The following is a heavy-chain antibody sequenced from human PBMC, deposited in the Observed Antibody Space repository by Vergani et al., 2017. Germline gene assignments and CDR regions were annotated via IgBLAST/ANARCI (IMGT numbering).Heavy chain of an antibody. CDR2: IYYSGST. D-gene: IGHD4-17*01. Sequence: VQLVESGGGLVQPGGSLRLSCAASGFTFSSYEMNWVRQAPGKGLEWIGYIYYSGSTYYNPSLKSRVTISVDTSKNQFSLKLSSVTAADTAVYYCARDLSDPYGEGNWFDPWGQGTLVTVSS. CDR1: GFTFSSYE. V-gene: IGHV4-31*02. J-gene: IGHJ5*02. CDR3: ARDLSDPYGEGNWFDP.